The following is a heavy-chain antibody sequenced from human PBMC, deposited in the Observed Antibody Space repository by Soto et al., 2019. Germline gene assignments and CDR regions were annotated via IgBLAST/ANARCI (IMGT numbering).Heavy chain of an antibody. CDR3: ARDSPLAVAHNWFDP. Sequence: GASVKVSCKASGGTFSSYAISWARQAPGQRLEWMGWINAGNGNTKYSQKFQGRVTITRDTSASTAYMELSSLRSEDTAVYYCARDSPLAVAHNWFDPWGQGTLVTVSS. D-gene: IGHD6-19*01. J-gene: IGHJ5*02. CDR2: INAGNGNT. V-gene: IGHV1-3*01. CDR1: GGTFSSYA.